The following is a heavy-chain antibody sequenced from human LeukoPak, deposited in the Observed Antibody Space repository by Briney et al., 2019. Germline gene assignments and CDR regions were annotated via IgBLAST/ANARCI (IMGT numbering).Heavy chain of an antibody. CDR2: IIPIFGTA. D-gene: IGHD3-10*01. J-gene: IGHJ3*02. Sequence: GASVKVSCKASGGTFSSYAISWVRQAPGQGLEWMGGIIPIFGTANYAQKFQGRVTITADKSTSTAYMELSSLRSEDTAVYYCARAGSGWFGESDDAFDIWGQGTTVTVSS. CDR3: ARAGSGWFGESDDAFDI. V-gene: IGHV1-69*06. CDR1: GGTFSSYA.